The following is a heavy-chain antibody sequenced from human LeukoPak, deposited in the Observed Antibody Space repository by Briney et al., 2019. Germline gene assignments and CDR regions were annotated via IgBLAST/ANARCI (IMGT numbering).Heavy chain of an antibody. CDR1: GFTFDDYG. V-gene: IGHV3-11*01. Sequence: PGGSLRLSCAAFGFTFDDYGMSWIRQAPGRGLEWVSYISHSGRTMYYADSVKGRFTISRDNAKNSLYLQMNSLRAGDTAVYYCARDSIVRGNIGNDMDVWGKGTTVTVSS. J-gene: IGHJ6*03. CDR2: ISHSGRTM. CDR3: ARDSIVRGNIGNDMDV. D-gene: IGHD2-8*01.